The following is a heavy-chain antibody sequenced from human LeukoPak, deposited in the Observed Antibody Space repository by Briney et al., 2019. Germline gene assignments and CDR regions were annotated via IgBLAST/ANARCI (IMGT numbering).Heavy chain of an antibody. V-gene: IGHV4-59*08. J-gene: IGHJ4*02. CDR2: IYSSGST. Sequence: SETLSLTCTVSGGSIISYYWSWIRQPPGKGLEWIGYIYSSGSTNYNPSLKSRVTISVDTSKKQFSLKLNSVTAADTAVYYCANFCSGGSCYSTNWGQGTLSPSPQ. CDR3: ANFCSGGSCYSTN. CDR1: GGSIISYY. D-gene: IGHD2-15*01.